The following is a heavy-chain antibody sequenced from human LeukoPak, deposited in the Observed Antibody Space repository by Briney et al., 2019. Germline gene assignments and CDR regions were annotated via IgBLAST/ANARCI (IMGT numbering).Heavy chain of an antibody. V-gene: IGHV3-74*01. D-gene: IGHD3-10*01. CDR1: GFTFSSYW. CDR2: INSDGSST. CDR3: ARDTPSSGFDY. J-gene: IGHJ4*02. Sequence: GGSLRLSCAASGFTFSSYWMHWVRQAPGKGLVWVSRINSDGSSTSYADSVKGRFTISRDNSKNTVNLQMNSLRPEDTAVYYCARDTPSSGFDYWGQGTQVTVSS.